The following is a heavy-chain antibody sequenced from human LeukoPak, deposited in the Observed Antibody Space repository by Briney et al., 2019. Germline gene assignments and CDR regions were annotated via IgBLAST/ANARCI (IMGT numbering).Heavy chain of an antibody. CDR1: GGSFSNYA. D-gene: IGHD2-15*01. CDR2: ITPIVDIA. CDR3: ASGLGFCSGSDCTNLVKDYYYGMNV. V-gene: IGHV1-69*04. Sequence: ASVKVSCKASGGSFSNYAFSWVRQAPGLGLEWMGRITPIVDIATYIQKFQGRVTITANKFTSTAYMELSSLTSEDTAVYYCASGLGFCSGSDCTNLVKDYYYGMNVWGQGTTVTVSS. J-gene: IGHJ6*02.